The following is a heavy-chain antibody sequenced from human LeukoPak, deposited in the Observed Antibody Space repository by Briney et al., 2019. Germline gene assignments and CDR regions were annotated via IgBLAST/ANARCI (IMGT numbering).Heavy chain of an antibody. CDR1: GGSISSYY. V-gene: IGHV4-59*08. CDR2: IYYSGST. J-gene: IGHJ4*02. CDR3: ARQGGESSSFYYFDY. D-gene: IGHD6-13*01. Sequence: SETLSLTCTVSGGSISSYYWSWIRQPPGKGLESIGYIYYSGSTNYNASLKSRVTISVDTSKNQFSLKLSSVTAADTAVYYCARQGGESSSFYYFDYWGQGTLVTVSS.